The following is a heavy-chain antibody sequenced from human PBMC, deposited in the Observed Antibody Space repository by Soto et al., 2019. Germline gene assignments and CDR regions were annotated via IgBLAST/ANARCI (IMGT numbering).Heavy chain of an antibody. J-gene: IGHJ5*02. Sequence: PSETLSLTCTVSGGSISSYYWSWIRQPPGKGLEWIGYIYYSGSTNYNPSLKSRVTISVDTSKNQFSLKLSSVTAADTAVYYCARGSLYSGSYLRGNWFDPWGQGTLVTVSS. CDR2: IYYSGST. CDR1: GGSISSYY. CDR3: ARGSLYSGSYLRGNWFDP. V-gene: IGHV4-59*01. D-gene: IGHD1-26*01.